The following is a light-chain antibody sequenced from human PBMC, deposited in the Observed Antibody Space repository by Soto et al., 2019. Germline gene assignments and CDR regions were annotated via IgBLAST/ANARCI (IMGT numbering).Light chain of an antibody. V-gene: IGKV3-20*01. Sequence: EIVLTQSPGTLSLSPGERATLSCRASQSVSSNYLAWYQQKPGQAPRLLISGASFRATGIPDRFSGSGSGTGFTLTISRLEPEDFAVDYCQQYGSSPRTFGQGTKVEIK. CDR2: GAS. CDR3: QQYGSSPRT. J-gene: IGKJ1*01. CDR1: QSVSSNY.